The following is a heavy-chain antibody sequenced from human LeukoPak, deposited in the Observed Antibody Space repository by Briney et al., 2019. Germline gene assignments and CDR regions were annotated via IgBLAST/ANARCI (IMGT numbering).Heavy chain of an antibody. Sequence: ASVKVSCKASGYTFTSYYMHWVRQAPGQGLEWMGIINPSGGSTSYAQKFQGRVTMTRDTSTSTVYMELSSLRSGDTAVYYCAREEVDTAMVNGFGAFDIWGQGTMVTVSS. CDR2: INPSGGST. CDR1: GYTFTSYY. V-gene: IGHV1-46*01. D-gene: IGHD5-18*01. CDR3: AREEVDTAMVNGFGAFDI. J-gene: IGHJ3*02.